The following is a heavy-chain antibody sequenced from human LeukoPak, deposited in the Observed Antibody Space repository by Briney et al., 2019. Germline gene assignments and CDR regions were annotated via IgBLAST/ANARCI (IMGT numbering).Heavy chain of an antibody. Sequence: PGGSLRLSCAASGFTFSDYYMSWIRQAPGKGLEWVSYISSSGSTIYYADSVKGRFTISRDNAENSLYLQMNSLRAEDTAVYYCASASMGYSSCDYWGQGTLVTVSS. D-gene: IGHD6-6*01. CDR1: GFTFSDYY. CDR2: ISSSGSTI. J-gene: IGHJ4*02. V-gene: IGHV3-11*01. CDR3: ASASMGYSSCDY.